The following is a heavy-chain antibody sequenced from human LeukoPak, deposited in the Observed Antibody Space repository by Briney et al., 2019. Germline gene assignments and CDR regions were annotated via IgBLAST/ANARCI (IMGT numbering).Heavy chain of an antibody. CDR3: AKGTHGDYYYYYMDV. CDR2: ISGSGGST. Sequence: GGSLRLSCAASGFTFSNYAMSWVRQAPGKGLEWVSAISGSGGSTYYADSVKGRFTISRDNSKNTLYLQMNSLRAEDTAVYYCAKGTHGDYYYYYMDVWGKGTTVTVSS. J-gene: IGHJ6*03. D-gene: IGHD1-1*01. V-gene: IGHV3-23*01. CDR1: GFTFSNYA.